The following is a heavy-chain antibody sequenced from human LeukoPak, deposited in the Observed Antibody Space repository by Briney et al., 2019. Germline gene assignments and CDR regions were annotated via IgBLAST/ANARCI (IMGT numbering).Heavy chain of an antibody. CDR3: ASLYGDYVGGDY. V-gene: IGHV3-7*01. D-gene: IGHD4-17*01. CDR1: GFTLSSYW. Sequence: GGSLRLSCAASGFTLSSYWMTWVRQAPGKGLEWVANIKYDGSERDYVDSVKGRFTISRDNAKNSLYLQMNSLRAEDTAVYYCASLYGDYVGGDYWGQGTLVTVSS. CDR2: IKYDGSER. J-gene: IGHJ4*02.